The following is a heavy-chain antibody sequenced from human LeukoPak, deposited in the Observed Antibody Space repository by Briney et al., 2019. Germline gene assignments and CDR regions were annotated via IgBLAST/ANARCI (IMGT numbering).Heavy chain of an antibody. CDR1: GFIFSSYA. J-gene: IGHJ4*02. CDR2: ISYDGSNK. V-gene: IGHV3-30-3*01. Sequence: PGGSLRLSCAASGFIFSSYAMHWVRQAPGKGLEWVAVISYDGSNKYYADSVKGRFTISRDNSKNTLYLQMNSLRAEDTAVYYCARDHSSLDYWGQGTLVTVSS. CDR3: ARDHSSLDY. D-gene: IGHD6-13*01.